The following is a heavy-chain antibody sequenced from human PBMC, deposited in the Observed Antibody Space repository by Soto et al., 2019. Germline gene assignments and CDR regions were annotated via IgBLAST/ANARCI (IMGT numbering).Heavy chain of an antibody. CDR3: ARQPYDSSGYYYFYYYGMDV. CDR2: IYYSGST. D-gene: IGHD3-22*01. V-gene: IGHV4-39*01. CDR1: VGSISSSSYY. J-gene: IGHJ6*02. Sequence: KPSETLSLTCTVSVGSISSSSYYWFWIRQPPGKGLEWIGSIYYSGSTYYNPSLKSRVTISVDTSKNQFSLKLSSVTAADTAVYYCARQPYDSSGYYYFYYYGMDVWGQGTTVTVSS.